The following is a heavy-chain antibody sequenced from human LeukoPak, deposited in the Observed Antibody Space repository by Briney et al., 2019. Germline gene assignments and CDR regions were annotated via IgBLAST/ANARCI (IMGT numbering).Heavy chain of an antibody. CDR3: TVYGPYYFDY. D-gene: IGHD5/OR15-5a*01. V-gene: IGHV1-24*01. J-gene: IGHJ4*02. CDR2: FDPEDGET. Sequence: ASVKVSCKVSGYTLTELSMHWVRQAPGKGPEWMGGFDPEDGETIYAQKFQGRVTMTEDTSTDTAYMELSSLRSEDTAVYYCTVYGPYYFDYWGQGTLVTVSS. CDR1: GYTLTELS.